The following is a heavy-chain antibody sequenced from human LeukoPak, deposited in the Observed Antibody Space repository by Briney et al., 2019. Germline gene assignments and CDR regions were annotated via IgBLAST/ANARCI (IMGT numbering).Heavy chain of an antibody. CDR2: IYYSGST. CDR3: ARSLFVDNYIPFDS. Sequence: PSETLSLTCTVSGGSISSSSYYWGWIRQPPGKGLEWIGSIYYSGSTYYNPSLKSRVTISVDTSKNQFSMKLRSVTAADTAIYYCARSLFVDNYIPFDSWSQGSLVTVSS. J-gene: IGHJ4*02. D-gene: IGHD4-11*01. CDR1: GGSISSSSYY. V-gene: IGHV4-39*07.